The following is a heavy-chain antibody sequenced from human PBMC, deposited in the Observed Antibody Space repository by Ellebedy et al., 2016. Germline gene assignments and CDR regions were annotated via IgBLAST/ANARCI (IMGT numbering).Heavy chain of an antibody. D-gene: IGHD6-19*01. CDR3: ARDPLSVAGHFDS. CDR1: GYTFTPYA. CDR2: INAGNGNT. Sequence: ASVKVSXKASGYTFTPYAMHWVRQGPGQRLEWLGWINAGNGNTRYSENFQGRVIITRDTLANTVYMELSSLTSEDTAVYYCARDPLSVAGHFDSWGQGTQVAVSS. V-gene: IGHV1-3*01. J-gene: IGHJ4*02.